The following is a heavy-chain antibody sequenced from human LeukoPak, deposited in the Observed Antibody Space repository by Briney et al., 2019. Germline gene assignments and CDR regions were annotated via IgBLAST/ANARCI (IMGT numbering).Heavy chain of an antibody. CDR3: ARAGPPAFDP. V-gene: IGHV3-21*01. Sequence: GGSLRLSCAASGFPLSSYSMNWVRQAPGKGLEWLSSISSSSSYIYYADSVKGRFTISRDNAKNSLYLQMNSLRAEDTAVYYCARAGPPAFDPWGQGTLVTVSS. CDR1: GFPLSSYS. CDR2: ISSSSSYI. J-gene: IGHJ5*02.